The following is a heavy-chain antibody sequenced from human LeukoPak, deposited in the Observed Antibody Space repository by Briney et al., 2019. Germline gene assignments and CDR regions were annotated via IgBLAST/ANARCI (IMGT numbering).Heavy chain of an antibody. CDR1: GGSISSGDYY. CDR3: ARDYYDSGGYHFDY. Sequence: SETLSLTCTVSGGSISSGDYYWSWIRQPPGKGLEWIGYIYYSGSTYYNPSLKSRVTISVDTSKNQFSLKLSSVTAADTAVYYCARDYYDSGGYHFDYWGQGTLVTVSS. CDR2: IYYSGST. V-gene: IGHV4-30-4*08. D-gene: IGHD3-22*01. J-gene: IGHJ4*02.